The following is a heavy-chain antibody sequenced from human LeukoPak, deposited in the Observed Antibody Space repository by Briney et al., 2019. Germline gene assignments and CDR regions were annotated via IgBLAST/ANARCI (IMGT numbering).Heavy chain of an antibody. CDR2: ISSSGSTI. D-gene: IGHD1-1*01. CDR3: ARVKQLERLYYYYYMDV. CDR1: GFTFSDYY. J-gene: IGHJ6*03. V-gene: IGHV3-11*01. Sequence: GGSLRLSCAASGFTFSDYYMSWIRQAPGKGLERVSYISSSGSTIYYADSVKGRFTISRDNAKNSLYLQMNSLRAEDTAVYYCARVKQLERLYYYYYMDVRGKGTTVTVSS.